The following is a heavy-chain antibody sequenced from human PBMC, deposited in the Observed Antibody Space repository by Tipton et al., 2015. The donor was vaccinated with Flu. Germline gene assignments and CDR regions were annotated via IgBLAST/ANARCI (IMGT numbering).Heavy chain of an antibody. CDR2: FYHSGIT. V-gene: IGHV4-38-2*02. Sequence: TLCLTCNVSGYSITTGYYWGWIRRPPGKGLEWIGSFYHSGITYYNPSLKSRVTISVDTSKNQFSLKLSSVTAADTAIYYCARRPYMSSSDLYAFDIWGQGTMVTVSS. D-gene: IGHD6-6*01. CDR3: ARRPYMSSSDLYAFDI. CDR1: GYSITTGYY. J-gene: IGHJ3*02.